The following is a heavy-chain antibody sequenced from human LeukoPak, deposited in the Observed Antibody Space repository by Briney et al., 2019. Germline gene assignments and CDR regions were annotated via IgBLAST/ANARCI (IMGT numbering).Heavy chain of an antibody. CDR1: GFTFDDYA. CDR2: ISWNSGSI. D-gene: IGHD3-22*01. Sequence: GGSLRLSCAASGFTFDDYAMRWVRQAPGKGLEWVSGISWNSGSIGYADSVKGRFTISRDNAMNSLYLQMNSLRAEDTALYYCAKATNYYDSSGSTAGFDYWGQGTLVTVSS. J-gene: IGHJ4*02. CDR3: AKATNYYDSSGSTAGFDY. V-gene: IGHV3-9*01.